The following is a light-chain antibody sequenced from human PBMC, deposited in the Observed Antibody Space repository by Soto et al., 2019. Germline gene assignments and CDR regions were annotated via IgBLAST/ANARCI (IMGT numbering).Light chain of an antibody. J-gene: IGKJ1*01. CDR1: QSISSW. CDR2: DAS. Sequence: DIQMTQSPSTLSASVGDRVTITCRASQSISSWLAWYQQKPGKAPKLLIYDASSLESGVPSSFSGSGSGTEFTLTISSLQPDDFATYYCQQYNSDSGTFGQGTKVDIK. V-gene: IGKV1-5*01. CDR3: QQYNSDSGT.